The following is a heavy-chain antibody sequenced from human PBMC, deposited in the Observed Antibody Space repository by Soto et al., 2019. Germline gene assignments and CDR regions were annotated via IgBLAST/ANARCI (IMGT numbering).Heavy chain of an antibody. V-gene: IGHV3-21*01. CDR1: GFTFSSYS. D-gene: IGHD6-6*01. CDR2: ISSSSSYI. J-gene: IGHJ4*02. CDR3: ARDIWIAARPQWVFDY. Sequence: EVQLVESGGGLVKPGGSLRLSCAASGFTFSSYSMNWVRQAPGKGLEWVSSISSSSSYIYYADSVKGRFTISRDNAKNSLYLQMNSLRAEDTAVYYCARDIWIAARPQWVFDYWGQGTLVTVSS.